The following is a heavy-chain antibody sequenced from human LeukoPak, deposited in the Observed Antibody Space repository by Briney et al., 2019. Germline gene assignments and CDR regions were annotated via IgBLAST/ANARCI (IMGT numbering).Heavy chain of an antibody. J-gene: IGHJ5*02. CDR3: ARGSSNIAGRDNWFDP. CDR2: VSTSSSYI. CDR1: GFTFSSHS. Sequence: SGGSLRLSCAGSGFTFSSHSMNWVRQAPGKGLEWDSSVSTSSSYIDYADSVKGRFTISRDNAKNSLYLQMNSLRADDTAVYYCARGSSNIAGRDNWFDPWGQGTLVTVSS. D-gene: IGHD6-6*01. V-gene: IGHV3-21*06.